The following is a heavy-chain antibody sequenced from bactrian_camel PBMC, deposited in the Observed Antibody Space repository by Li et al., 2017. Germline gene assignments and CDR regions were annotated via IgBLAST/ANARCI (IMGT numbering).Heavy chain of an antibody. Sequence: VQLVESGGGSVQAGGSLRLSCAASGHTYSRYSMAWYRQAPGKGRVGVAAIDTGGSTVYVDVVKGRFTISKDNAKNTLYLQMDSLKPEDTAMYYCAADRRLGRCWLGNTYAWPYWGQGTQVTVS. CDR1: GHTYSRYS. V-gene: IGHV3S55*01. CDR3: AADRRLGRCWLGNTYAWPY. J-gene: IGHJ4*01. D-gene: IGHD1*01. CDR2: IDTGGST.